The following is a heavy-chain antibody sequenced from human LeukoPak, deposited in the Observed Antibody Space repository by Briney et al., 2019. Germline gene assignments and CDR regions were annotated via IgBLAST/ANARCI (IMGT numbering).Heavy chain of an antibody. D-gene: IGHD3-3*01. Sequence: PGGSLRLSCAASGFSCISNWMHWVRQAPGKGLVWVSRINPDGNEINYADSVKGRFTISRDNAKNTLYLQMNSLRAEDTAVYYCKADGVDWLDLWGQGTLVTVSS. V-gene: IGHV3-74*01. CDR2: INPDGNEI. CDR3: KADGVDWLDL. J-gene: IGHJ5*02. CDR1: GFSCISNW.